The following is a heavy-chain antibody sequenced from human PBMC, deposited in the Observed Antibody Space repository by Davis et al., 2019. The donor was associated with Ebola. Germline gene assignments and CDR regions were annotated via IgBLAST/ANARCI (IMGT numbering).Heavy chain of an antibody. CDR1: GFTFNTYA. CDR2: ISYDGSNK. Sequence: GESLKISCAASGFTFNTYAMHWVRQAPGKGLEWVAVISYDGSNKYYADSVKGRFTISRDNSKNTLYLQMNSLRAEDTAVYYCAKDRIAILGYWGQGTLVTVSS. V-gene: IGHV3-30*18. CDR3: AKDRIAILGY. J-gene: IGHJ4*02. D-gene: IGHD6-13*01.